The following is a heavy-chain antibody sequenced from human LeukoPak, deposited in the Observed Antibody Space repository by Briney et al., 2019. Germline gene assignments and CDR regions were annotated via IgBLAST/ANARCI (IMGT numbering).Heavy chain of an antibody. CDR3: ARGGDSKHLVN. CDR2: IYYSGST. V-gene: IGHV4-59*01. Sequence: PSETLSLTRTVSGGSISSYYWSWLRQPPGKGLEWIGYIYYSGSTNYNPSLKSRVTISVDTSKSQFSLNLSSLTAADTAVYYCARGGDSKHLVNWGQGTLVTVSS. CDR1: GGSISSYY. J-gene: IGHJ4*02. D-gene: IGHD3-3*02.